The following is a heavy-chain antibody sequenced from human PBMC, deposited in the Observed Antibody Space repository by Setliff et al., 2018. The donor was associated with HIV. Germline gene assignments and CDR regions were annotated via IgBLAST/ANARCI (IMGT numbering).Heavy chain of an antibody. CDR3: ATHRVGQRPWLSDF. CDR2: ISTSSTYT. D-gene: IGHD5-12*01. Sequence: GGSVRLSCAVSGFNFRGYNMNWVRQAPGKGLEWVSSISTSSTYTYSADSVKGRFTISRDSAKNALYLQMNSLRAEDTAVYYCATHRVGQRPWLSDFWGQGTRVTVSS. CDR1: GFNFRGYN. J-gene: IGHJ4*02. V-gene: IGHV3-21*01.